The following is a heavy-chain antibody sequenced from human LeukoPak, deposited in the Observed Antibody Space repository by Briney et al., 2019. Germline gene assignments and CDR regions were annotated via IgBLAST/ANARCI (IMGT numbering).Heavy chain of an antibody. CDR2: IRAYNGNT. J-gene: IGHJ5*02. CDR3: ASAHYDFWSGSHSRFDH. V-gene: IGHV1-18*01. D-gene: IGHD3-3*01. CDR1: GHTFTSYG. Sequence: ASVKVSCKASGHTFTSYGISWVRQAPGQGLECMGWIRAYNGNTNYAQTLQGRDTMTTDTSTSTPHMELRSLRSDDAAVYYCASAHYDFWSGSHSRFDHWGQGTLVTVSS.